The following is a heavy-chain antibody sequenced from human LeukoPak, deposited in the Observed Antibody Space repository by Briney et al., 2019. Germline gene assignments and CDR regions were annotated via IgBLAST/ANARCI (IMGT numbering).Heavy chain of an antibody. CDR1: GGTFSSYA. Sequence: ALVKVSCKASGGTFSSYAISWVRQAPGQGLECMGGIIPIFGTANYAQKFQGRVTITADESTSTAYMELSSLRSEDTAVYYCARDDPGLGYCSGGSCYYFDYWGQGTLVTVSS. D-gene: IGHD2-15*01. CDR2: IIPIFGTA. CDR3: ARDDPGLGYCSGGSCYYFDY. J-gene: IGHJ4*02. V-gene: IGHV1-69*13.